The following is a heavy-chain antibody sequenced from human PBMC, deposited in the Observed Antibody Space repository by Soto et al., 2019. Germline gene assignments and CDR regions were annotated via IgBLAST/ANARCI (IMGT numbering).Heavy chain of an antibody. Sequence: QVQLVQSGAEVKKPGSSVRVSCKSSGGPFSNYAISWVRQAPGQGLEWMGGIIPIFVTADYPQKFQDRVTITADESTGTAYLELSSLRSEDTAVYYCARDLEARDRSGYALDLWGQGTMVTVSS. J-gene: IGHJ3*01. CDR1: GGPFSNYA. CDR2: IIPIFVTA. V-gene: IGHV1-69*01. CDR3: ARDLEARDRSGYALDL. D-gene: IGHD3-22*01.